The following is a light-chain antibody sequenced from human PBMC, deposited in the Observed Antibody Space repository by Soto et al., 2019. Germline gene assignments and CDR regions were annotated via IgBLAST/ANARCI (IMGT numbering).Light chain of an antibody. CDR3: LQHDIYPLT. V-gene: IGKV1-17*03. Sequence: DIQMTQSPSAMSASVGDRVTITCRASQGINIYLAWFQQKPGKVPKRLIYAASNLQSGVPSRFSGSGSATEFTLTISSLQPEDSATYYCLQHDIYPLTFGGGTNVDIK. J-gene: IGKJ4*01. CDR2: AAS. CDR1: QGINIY.